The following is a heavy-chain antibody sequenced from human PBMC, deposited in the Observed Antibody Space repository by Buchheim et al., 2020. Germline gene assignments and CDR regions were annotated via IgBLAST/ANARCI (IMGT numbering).Heavy chain of an antibody. J-gene: IGHJ5*02. D-gene: IGHD4-11*01. CDR2: ISYDGSNK. Sequence: QVQLVESGGGVVQPGRSLRRACAASGLTFSSYAMHWVSQAPGKGLEWVAVISYDGSNKYYADSVKGRFTISRDNAKNSRYLQMHSLRAEDTAVYYCAREMTTVLEEVPYNWFDPWGQGTL. CDR1: GLTFSSYA. CDR3: AREMTTVLEEVPYNWFDP. V-gene: IGHV3-30*04.